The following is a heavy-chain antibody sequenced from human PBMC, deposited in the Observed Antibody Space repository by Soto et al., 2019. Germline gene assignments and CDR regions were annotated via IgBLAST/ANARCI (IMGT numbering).Heavy chain of an antibody. D-gene: IGHD3-10*01. V-gene: IGHV1-18*01. J-gene: IGHJ4*02. Sequence: QVQLVQSGAEVKKPGASVKVSCKASGYTFTSYGISWVRQAPGQGLEWMGRINVYNGNTNYAPKLQGRVTMTTDTSTSTAYLDLRSLRSDDTAVYFCARDTSRGEYDYWGQGTRVTVSS. CDR1: GYTFTSYG. CDR3: ARDTSRGEYDY. CDR2: INVYNGNT.